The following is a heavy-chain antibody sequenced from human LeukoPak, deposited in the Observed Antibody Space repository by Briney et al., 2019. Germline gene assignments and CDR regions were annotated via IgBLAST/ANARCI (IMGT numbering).Heavy chain of an antibody. V-gene: IGHV1-69*06. CDR2: IIPIFGTA. J-gene: IGHJ6*03. D-gene: IGHD5-18*01. Sequence: GASVKVSCKASGGTFSSYAISWVRQAPGQGLEWMGGIIPIFGTASYAQKFQGRVTITADKSTSTAYMELSSLRSEDTAVYYCARYAGGYSYASYYYYYMDVWGKGTTVTVSS. CDR3: ARYAGGYSYASYYYYYMDV. CDR1: GGTFSSYA.